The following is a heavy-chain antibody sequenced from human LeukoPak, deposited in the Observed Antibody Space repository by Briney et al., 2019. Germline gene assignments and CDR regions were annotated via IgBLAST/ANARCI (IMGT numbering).Heavy chain of an antibody. J-gene: IGHJ4*02. Sequence: NPSETLSLTCTVSGGSISSYYRSWIRQPPGKGLEWIGYIYYSGSTNYNPSLKSRVTISVDTSKNQFSLKLSSVTAADTAAYYCARGIGPPDYWGQGTLVTVSS. CDR1: GGSISSYY. CDR2: IYYSGST. V-gene: IGHV4-59*01. CDR3: ARGIGPPDY. D-gene: IGHD2-15*01.